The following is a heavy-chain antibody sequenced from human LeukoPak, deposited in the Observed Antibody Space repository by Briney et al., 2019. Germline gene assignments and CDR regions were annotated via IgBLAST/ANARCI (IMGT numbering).Heavy chain of an antibody. CDR3: ARARYSDYDFIVLGKWFDP. CDR2: YHSGST. D-gene: IGHD5-12*01. J-gene: IGHJ5*02. V-gene: IGHV4-39*02. CDR1: GVPIDGSTDH. Sequence: PSEPLSLPCAVSGVPIDGSTDHWPWIRQSPGRGVEWLGYHSGSTSQNPSLKSRVTISVDTSKNQFSLTLSSVTAADTAVYYCARARYSDYDFIVLGKWFDPWGQGILVTVSS.